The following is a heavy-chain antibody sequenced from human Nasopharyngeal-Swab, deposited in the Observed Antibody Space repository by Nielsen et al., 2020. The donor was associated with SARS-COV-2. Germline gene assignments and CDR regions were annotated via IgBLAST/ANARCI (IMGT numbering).Heavy chain of an antibody. J-gene: IGHJ4*02. D-gene: IGHD3-22*01. CDR3: AKDPRPTYDSSGYGLDY. CDR2: ISYDGSNK. Sequence: VRQMPGKGLEWVAVISYDGSNKYYADSVKGRFTISRDNSKNTLYLQMNSLRAEDTAVYYCAKDPRPTYDSSGYGLDYWGRGTLVTVSS. V-gene: IGHV3-30*18.